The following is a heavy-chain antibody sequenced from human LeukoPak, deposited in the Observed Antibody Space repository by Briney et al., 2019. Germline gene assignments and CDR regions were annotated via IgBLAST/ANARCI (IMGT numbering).Heavy chain of an antibody. CDR2: ISYDATNK. D-gene: IGHD2/OR15-2a*01. J-gene: IGHJ4*02. V-gene: IGHV3-30*18. CDR1: GFTFSSPD. CDR3: AKASSNYFYYFEY. Sequence: PGGSLRLSCAASGFTFSSPDMHWVRQAPGKGLEWVAVISYDATNKYYADSVKGRFTLSRDNSKNTLYLQTNTLRDEDTAVYYCAKASSNYFYYFEYWGQGTLVTVSS.